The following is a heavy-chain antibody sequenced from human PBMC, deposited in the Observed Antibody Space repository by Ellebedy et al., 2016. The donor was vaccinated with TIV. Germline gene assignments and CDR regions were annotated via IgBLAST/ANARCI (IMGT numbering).Heavy chain of an antibody. CDR3: ARDQWLGRAYYFDS. Sequence: GESLKISCATSGFTFSNYWMTWVRQAPGKGLEWVANIKQDGSEKYYVDSVKGRFSISRDNAKSSLYLQMNSLTDEDTAVYYRARDQWLGRAYYFDSWGQGTLVTVSS. D-gene: IGHD6-19*01. J-gene: IGHJ4*02. CDR2: IKQDGSEK. V-gene: IGHV3-7*01. CDR1: GFTFSNYW.